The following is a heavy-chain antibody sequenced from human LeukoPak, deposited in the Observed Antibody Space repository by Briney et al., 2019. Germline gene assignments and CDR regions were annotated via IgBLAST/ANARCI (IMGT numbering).Heavy chain of an antibody. CDR1: GYTFTDYD. Sequence: ASVRVSCKTSGYTFTDYDITWVRQAPGQGPEWMGRVSPYNGNTYYSQRFQDRVTITEDASTGTVYMDLRSLRSGDTAVYYCARLGLQNYDILTGYPGGPDYWGQGTLVTVSS. CDR2: VSPYNGNT. CDR3: ARLGLQNYDILTGYPGGPDY. D-gene: IGHD3-9*01. J-gene: IGHJ4*02. V-gene: IGHV1-18*01.